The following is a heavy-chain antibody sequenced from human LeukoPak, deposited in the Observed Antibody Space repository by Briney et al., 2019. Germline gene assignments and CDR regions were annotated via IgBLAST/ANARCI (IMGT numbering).Heavy chain of an antibody. V-gene: IGHV4-59*12. Sequence: NSSETLSLTCTVSGGSISSYYWSWIRQPPGKGLEWIGYIYYSGSTNYNPSLKSRVTISVDTSKNQFSLKLSSVTAADTAVYYCARGAMYYYGSGSYYFDYWGQGTLVTVSS. D-gene: IGHD3-10*01. CDR1: GGSISSYY. J-gene: IGHJ4*02. CDR2: IYYSGST. CDR3: ARGAMYYYGSGSYYFDY.